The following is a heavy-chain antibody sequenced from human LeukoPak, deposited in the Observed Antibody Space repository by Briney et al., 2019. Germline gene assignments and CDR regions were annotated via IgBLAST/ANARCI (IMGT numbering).Heavy chain of an antibody. D-gene: IGHD3-3*01. V-gene: IGHV3-9*01. CDR3: ARRSGWFAFDI. Sequence: GGSLRLSCAASGFSFGDDAMHWVRQAPGSDLEWVSGITWNSGASAYADSVRGRFTISRDNAKNSLYLQMNSLRAEDTASYYCARRSGWFAFDIWGQGTMVTVSP. CDR2: ITWNSGAS. CDR1: GFSFGDDA. J-gene: IGHJ3*02.